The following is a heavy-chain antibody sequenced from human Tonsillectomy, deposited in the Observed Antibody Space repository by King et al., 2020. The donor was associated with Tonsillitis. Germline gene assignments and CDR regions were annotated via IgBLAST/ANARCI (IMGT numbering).Heavy chain of an antibody. CDR3: AKHPIIMVRGVMGRVNWFDP. CDR1: GGSISSSSYY. J-gene: IGHJ5*02. CDR2: IYNSGST. V-gene: IGHV4-39*01. D-gene: IGHD3-10*01. Sequence: QLQESGPGLVKPSETLSLTCTVSGGSISSSSYYWGWTRQPPGKGLEWIGSIYNSGSTYYNPSLKSRVTISVDTSKNQFSLKLSSVTAADTAVYYCAKHPIIMVRGVMGRVNWFDPWGQGILVTVSS.